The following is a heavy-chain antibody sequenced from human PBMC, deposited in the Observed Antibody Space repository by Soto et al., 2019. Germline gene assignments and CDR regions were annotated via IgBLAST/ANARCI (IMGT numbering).Heavy chain of an antibody. CDR1: GFTFSSYT. D-gene: IGHD3-22*01. V-gene: IGHV3-23*01. CDR3: VKDDGGYPSTAPH. CDR2: ISSGGDRT. Sequence: PGGSLRLSCAASGFTFSSYTMNWVRQAPGKGLDWVSGISSGGDRTYYADSVKGRFTISKDIAKNSLSLQLDNLGVEDTAVYFCVKDDGGYPSTAPHWGQGTLVTVSS. J-gene: IGHJ1*01.